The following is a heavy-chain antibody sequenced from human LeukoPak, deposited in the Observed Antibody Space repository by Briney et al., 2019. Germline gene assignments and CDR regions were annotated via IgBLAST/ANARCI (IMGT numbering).Heavy chain of an antibody. Sequence: PSETLSLTCTVSGDSISSSDYYWGRIRQPPGKGLGWIGTNSGSTYYNPSLQSRVTISVDTSKNQFSLELSSVTAADTAVYYCARGSRRLADFHYWGQGTLVTVSS. D-gene: IGHD1-26*01. J-gene: IGHJ4*02. CDR2: NSGST. CDR1: GDSISSSDYY. V-gene: IGHV4-39*01. CDR3: ARGSRRLADFHY.